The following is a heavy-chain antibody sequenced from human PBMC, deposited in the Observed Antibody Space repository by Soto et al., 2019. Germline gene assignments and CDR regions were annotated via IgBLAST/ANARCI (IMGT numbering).Heavy chain of an antibody. Sequence: QVQLQQWGAGLLKPSETLSLTCAVYGGSFSGYYWSWIRQPPGKGLEWIGEINHSGSTNYNPSLKSRVTISVDTSKNQFSLKLSSVTAADTAVYYCVRGWGYSYLDYWGQGTLVTVSS. CDR2: INHSGST. D-gene: IGHD5-18*01. CDR3: VRGWGYSYLDY. J-gene: IGHJ4*02. V-gene: IGHV4-34*01. CDR1: GGSFSGYY.